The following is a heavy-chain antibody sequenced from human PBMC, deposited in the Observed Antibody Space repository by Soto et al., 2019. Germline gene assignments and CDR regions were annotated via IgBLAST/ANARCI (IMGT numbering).Heavy chain of an antibody. J-gene: IGHJ6*02. CDR1: GGSISSTGYY. CDR2: IFYSGKT. CDR3: ARLAGYCSGTSCYGYYGMDV. D-gene: IGHD2-2*01. Sequence: SETLSLTCTVSGGSISSTGYYWGWIRQSPGKGLEWIGSIFYSGKTFHNPSLKSRLTISVDTSKNQFSLKVSSVTAADTAVFYCARLAGYCSGTSCYGYYGMDVWGQGTTVTVSS. V-gene: IGHV4-39*01.